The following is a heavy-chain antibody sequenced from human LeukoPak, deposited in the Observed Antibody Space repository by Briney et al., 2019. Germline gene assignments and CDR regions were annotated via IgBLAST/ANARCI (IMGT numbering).Heavy chain of an antibody. CDR2: ISGSGDKI. Sequence: GGSLRLSCAVSGFTFSNYAMNWVRQAPGKGLEWVSVISGSGDKIYYADSVKGRFTISRNKSNNTLYLQMNSLRAEDTALYYCAKGPRGVIWGAFDIWGQGTMVTVSS. CDR1: GFTFSNYA. V-gene: IGHV3-23*01. J-gene: IGHJ3*02. D-gene: IGHD3-10*01. CDR3: AKGPRGVIWGAFDI.